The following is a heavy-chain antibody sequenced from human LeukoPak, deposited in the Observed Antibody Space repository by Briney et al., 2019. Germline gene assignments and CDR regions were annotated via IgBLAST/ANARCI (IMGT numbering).Heavy chain of an antibody. Sequence: GGSLRLSCAASGFTLSSYAMSWVRQAPGKGLEWVAVISYDGSNKYYADSVKGRFTISRDNSKNTLYLQMNSLRAEDTAVYYCAKGRAPYGDYGVYYFDYWGQGTLVTVSS. V-gene: IGHV3-30*04. J-gene: IGHJ4*02. CDR2: ISYDGSNK. CDR1: GFTLSSYA. D-gene: IGHD4-17*01. CDR3: AKGRAPYGDYGVYYFDY.